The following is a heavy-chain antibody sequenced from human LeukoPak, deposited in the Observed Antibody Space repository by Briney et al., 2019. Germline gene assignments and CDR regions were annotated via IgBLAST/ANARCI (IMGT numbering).Heavy chain of an antibody. CDR1: AASINKDY. V-gene: IGHV4-59*01. D-gene: IGHD2-15*01. J-gene: IGHJ3*01. Sequence: PSETLSLTCTVSAASINKDYWAWIRQPPGRGLEWIGYVIDSDFNEANGDITNYNPSLETRVTTSRDTPKNQFSLKLSSMTAADTAKYYCVRASADSGGAFDVWGHGTVVTVSS. CDR3: VRASADSGGAFDV. CDR2: VIDSDFNEANGDIT.